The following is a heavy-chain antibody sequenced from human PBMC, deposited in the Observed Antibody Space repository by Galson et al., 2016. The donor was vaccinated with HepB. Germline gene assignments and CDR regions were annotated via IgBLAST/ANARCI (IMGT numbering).Heavy chain of an antibody. D-gene: IGHD2-2*01. Sequence: ETLSLPCTVSGASTKSYYWSWIRQPPGKGLEWIGYIYYSGTTNYNPSLRSRVTMSVDTSKNQFSLNLSSVTAADTAVYYCARESSSWYQNWFDPWGQGTLVTVSS. J-gene: IGHJ5*02. CDR1: GASTKSYY. CDR2: IYYSGTT. CDR3: ARESSSWYQNWFDP. V-gene: IGHV4-59*12.